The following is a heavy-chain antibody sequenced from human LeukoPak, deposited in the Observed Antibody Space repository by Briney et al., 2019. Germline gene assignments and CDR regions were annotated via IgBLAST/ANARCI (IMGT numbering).Heavy chain of an antibody. CDR2: IY. Sequence: GESLKISSKGSGYSFTSYWIGWVRQMPGKGLEWMGIIYSPSFQGQVTISADKSISTAYLQWSSLKASDTAMYYCARRAPLSGESFDYWGQGTLVIVSS. V-gene: IGHV5-51*01. CDR3: ARRAPLSGESFDY. CDR1: GYSFTSYW. D-gene: IGHD4-17*01. J-gene: IGHJ4*02.